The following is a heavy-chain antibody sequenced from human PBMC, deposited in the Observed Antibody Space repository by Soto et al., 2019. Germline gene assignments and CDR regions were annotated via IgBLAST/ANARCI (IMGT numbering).Heavy chain of an antibody. CDR3: ARVLDGYYDSSGYYY. Sequence: QVQLMQSGAEVKKPGSSVKVSCKASGGTFSSYAISWVRQAPGQGLEWMGGIIPIFGTANYAQKFQGRVTITADESTSTAYMELSSLRSEDTAVYYCARVLDGYYDSSGYYYWGQGTLVTVSS. J-gene: IGHJ4*02. V-gene: IGHV1-69*01. D-gene: IGHD3-22*01. CDR1: GGTFSSYA. CDR2: IIPIFGTA.